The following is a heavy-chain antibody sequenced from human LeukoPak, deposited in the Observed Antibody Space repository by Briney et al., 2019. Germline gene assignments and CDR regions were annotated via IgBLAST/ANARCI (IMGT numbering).Heavy chain of an antibody. CDR1: GFTFSSYA. CDR3: ARDPLATITDPLHFDY. Sequence: PGGSLRLSCAASGFTFSSYAMSWVRQAPGKGLEWVSAISGSGGGTYYADSVKGRFTISRDNSKNTLYLQMNSLRAEDTAVYYCARDPLATITDPLHFDYWGQGTLVTVSS. J-gene: IGHJ4*02. CDR2: ISGSGGGT. V-gene: IGHV3-23*01. D-gene: IGHD5-12*01.